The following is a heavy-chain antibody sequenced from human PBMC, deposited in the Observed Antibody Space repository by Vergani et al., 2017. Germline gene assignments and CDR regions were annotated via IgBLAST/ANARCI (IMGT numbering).Heavy chain of an antibody. CDR2: IYKSGRT. Sequence: QMQLQESGPGLLKPSQTFSLTCSVSGGFTDGVSSYWTWIRQPAGRGLEGFGRIYKSGRTNYNPPLQSQVTISLDTYKNQFSLNLTSATAAATGVYFYVKDRVTVVRNQYYGMDVWGKGTTVIVSS. J-gene: IGHJ6*04. CDR1: GGFTDGVSSY. CDR3: VKDRVTVVRNQYYGMDV. V-gene: IGHV4-61*02. D-gene: IGHD3-10*01.